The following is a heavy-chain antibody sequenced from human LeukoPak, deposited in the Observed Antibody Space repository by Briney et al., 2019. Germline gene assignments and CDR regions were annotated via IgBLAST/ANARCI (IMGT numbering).Heavy chain of an antibody. CDR1: GGSISTHY. Sequence: SETLSLTCTVSGGSISTHYWSWTRQPPGKGLEWIGYISYTVTTNYNPSLKSRVTISVDTSKNQFSLKLSSVTAADTAVYYCARVGDWNDLVYWGQGTLVTVSS. D-gene: IGHD1-1*01. CDR2: ISYTVTT. V-gene: IGHV4-59*11. CDR3: ARVGDWNDLVY. J-gene: IGHJ4*02.